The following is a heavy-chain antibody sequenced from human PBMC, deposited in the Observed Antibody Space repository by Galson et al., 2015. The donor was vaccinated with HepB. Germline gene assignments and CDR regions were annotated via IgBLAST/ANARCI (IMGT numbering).Heavy chain of an antibody. J-gene: IGHJ4*02. Sequence: CAISGDSVSSNSATWNWIRQSPSGGLEWLGKTYYRSKWYNDYAVSVKSRITVNPDTSKNQFSLHLNSVTPEDTAVYYCARGGSGRYDYGGQGTLVTVSS. CDR2: TYYRSKWYN. CDR1: GDSVSSNSAT. D-gene: IGHD6-19*01. CDR3: ARGGSGRYDY. V-gene: IGHV6-1*01.